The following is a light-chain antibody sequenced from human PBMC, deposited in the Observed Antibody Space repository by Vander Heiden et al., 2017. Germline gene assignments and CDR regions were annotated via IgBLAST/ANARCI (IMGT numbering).Light chain of an antibody. CDR2: WAS. CDR3: QQDYSTPVT. J-gene: IGKJ1*01. Sequence: LLTQSPDSLAVSLGETPSLNCQSSQSALYTDNNNYLAWYQQKPGQPPKLLIYWASTRDSGVPDRFSGSGSATDFTLIISSLQAEDVAVYYCQQDYSTPVTFGQGTKVEIK. V-gene: IGKV4-1*01. CDR1: QSALYTDNNNY.